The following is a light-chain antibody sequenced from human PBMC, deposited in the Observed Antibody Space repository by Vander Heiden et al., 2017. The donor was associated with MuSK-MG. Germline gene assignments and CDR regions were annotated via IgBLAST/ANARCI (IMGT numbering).Light chain of an antibody. CDR1: QSVSSS. CDR3: QQYNNWPGT. CDR2: GAS. J-gene: IGKJ2*02. V-gene: IGKV3-15*01. Sequence: EIVMTQSPATLSVSPGERATLSCRASQSVSSSSLAWYQQKPGQAPRLLIYGASTSATGIPARFSGSGSGTEFTLTISSLQSEDFALYYCQQYNNWPGTFGQGTKLEIK.